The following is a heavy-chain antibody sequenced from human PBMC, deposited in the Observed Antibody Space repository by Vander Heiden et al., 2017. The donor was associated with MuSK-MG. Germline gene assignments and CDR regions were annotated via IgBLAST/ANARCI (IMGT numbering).Heavy chain of an antibody. J-gene: IGHJ4*02. Sequence: EVQLLESGGGLVQPGGSLRLSCAASGFTFTNYAMSWVRQAPGKGLEWVSAISGSGGSTYYADSVKGRFTISRDNSKNTRYLKMNSMRAEETAVYYCAKDYVVGGTMIVYFDYWGQVTLVTVSS. V-gene: IGHV3-23*01. CDR3: AKDYVVGGTMIVYFDY. D-gene: IGHD3-22*01. CDR1: GFTFTNYA. CDR2: ISGSGGST.